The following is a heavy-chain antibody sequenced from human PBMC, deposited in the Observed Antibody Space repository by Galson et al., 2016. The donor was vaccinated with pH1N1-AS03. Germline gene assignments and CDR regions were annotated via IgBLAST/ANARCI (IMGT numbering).Heavy chain of an antibody. CDR1: GFRFGDYG. Sequence: SLRLSCAAYGFRFGDYGMGWVRQAPGKGLEWLSFLPYDGSNKFYADSVKGRFTISRDNSKNTLYLQMNSLRAEDTAVYYCAKDKDSYYGPDYWGQGTLVTVSS. CDR2: LPYDGSNK. D-gene: IGHD1-26*01. CDR3: AKDKDSYYGPDY. J-gene: IGHJ4*02. V-gene: IGHV3-30*04.